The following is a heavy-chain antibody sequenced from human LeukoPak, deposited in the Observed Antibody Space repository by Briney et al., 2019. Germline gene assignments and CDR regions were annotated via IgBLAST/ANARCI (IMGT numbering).Heavy chain of an antibody. CDR2: ISGSGGST. Sequence: PLGSLRLSSAPSGFTFSGFAMSGVRPARAQGLGWVSAISGSGGSTYYADSVKGRFTISRDNSKNTLYLQMNSLRAEDTAVYYCAKNRAVGELFLWGQGTLATVSS. J-gene: IGHJ4*02. CDR3: AKNRAVGELFL. D-gene: IGHD3-10*01. V-gene: IGHV3-23*01. CDR1: GFTFSGFA.